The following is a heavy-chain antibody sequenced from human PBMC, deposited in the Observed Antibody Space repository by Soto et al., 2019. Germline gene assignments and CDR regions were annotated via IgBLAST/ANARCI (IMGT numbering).Heavy chain of an antibody. CDR1: GYSFTSYW. CDR2: IDPSDSYT. CDR3: ATLRVGFGELLTY. Sequence: EVQLVQSGAEVKKPGESLRISCKGSGYSFTSYWISWQRQMPGKGLEWMGRIDPSDSYTYYSPSFQGHVTVSADKSISAAQLQWSSLKASDTAMYYCATLRVGFGELLTYWGQGTLVTVSS. V-gene: IGHV5-10-1*01. D-gene: IGHD3-10*01. J-gene: IGHJ4*02.